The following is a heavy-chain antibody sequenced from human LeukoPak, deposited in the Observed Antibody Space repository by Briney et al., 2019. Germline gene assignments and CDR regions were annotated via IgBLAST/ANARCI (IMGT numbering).Heavy chain of an antibody. Sequence: GGSLRLSCVVSGFTFSSYEMNWVRQAPGKGLEWVSYISSGGSIIYYADSVKGRFTISRDNAKNSLYLQVNSLRAEDTAVYYCARDVFDYWGQGTLVPVSS. V-gene: IGHV3-48*03. CDR3: ARDVFDY. J-gene: IGHJ4*02. CDR1: GFTFSSYE. CDR2: ISSGGSII.